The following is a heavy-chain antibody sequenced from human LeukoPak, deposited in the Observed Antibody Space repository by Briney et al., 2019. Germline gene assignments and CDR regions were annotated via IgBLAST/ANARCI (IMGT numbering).Heavy chain of an antibody. J-gene: IGHJ4*02. V-gene: IGHV3-21*01. CDR1: GFTFRRYD. D-gene: IGHD3-9*01. CDR3: ARVYDVLTGGFDY. Sequence: GGSQRLSCASSGFTFRRYDMNWVRQAPGKGLEWVSFISSSSISIHYADPVKGRFTISRNNARDILYLQMDSLRVEDTAIYYCARVYDVLTGGFDYWGQGVPVTVSS. CDR2: ISSSSISI.